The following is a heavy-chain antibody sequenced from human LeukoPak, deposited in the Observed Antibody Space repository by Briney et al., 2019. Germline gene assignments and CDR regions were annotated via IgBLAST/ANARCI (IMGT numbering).Heavy chain of an antibody. Sequence: SETLSLTCSVSGGSISSYYWSWIRQPAGKRLEWIGRIYISGSTNYNPSLKSRVTMSVDTSKNQFSLKLSSVTAADTAVYYCARGRLYYYYYMDVWGKGTTVTVSS. CDR3: ARGRLYYYYYMDV. CDR1: GGSISSYY. V-gene: IGHV4-4*07. CDR2: IYISGST. J-gene: IGHJ6*03.